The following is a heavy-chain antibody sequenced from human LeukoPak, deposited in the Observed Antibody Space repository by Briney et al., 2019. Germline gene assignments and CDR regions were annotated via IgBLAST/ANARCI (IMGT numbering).Heavy chain of an antibody. CDR2: IYYSGST. Sequence: SETLSLTCTASGGSVSSGSYYWSWIRQPPGKGLEWIGYIYYSGSTNYNPSLKSRVTISVDTSKNQFSLKVSSVTAADTAVYYCARGSIAAAEGSHWFDPWGQGTLVTVSS. J-gene: IGHJ5*02. V-gene: IGHV4-61*01. CDR1: GGSVSSGSYY. D-gene: IGHD6-13*01. CDR3: ARGSIAAAEGSHWFDP.